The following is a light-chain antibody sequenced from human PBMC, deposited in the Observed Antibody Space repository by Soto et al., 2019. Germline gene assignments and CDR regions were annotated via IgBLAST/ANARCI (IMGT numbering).Light chain of an antibody. V-gene: IGKV3-20*01. CDR1: QSVGTR. CDR2: GAS. Sequence: IVLTQAPYTLSFSPVERATLSCRASQSVGTRLAWYQHKTGQAPSLLMSGASSRATGIPDRFSGSGSETDFTLTISRLEPEDFALYYCQHYQVGQPIAFGRGTRLEIK. J-gene: IGKJ5*01. CDR3: QHYQVGQPIA.